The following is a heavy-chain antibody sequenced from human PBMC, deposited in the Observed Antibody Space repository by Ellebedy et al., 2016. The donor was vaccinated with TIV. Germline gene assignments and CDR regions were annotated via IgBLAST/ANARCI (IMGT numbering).Heavy chain of an antibody. CDR3: ARDQWDIVVVPYYYYGMDV. V-gene: IGHV3-30-3*01. Sequence: GESLKISCAASGFTFSSYAMHWVRQAPGKGLEWVAVISYDGSNKYYADSLKGRFTISRDNSKNTLYLQMNSLRAEDTAVYYCARDQWDIVVVPYYYYGMDVWGQGTTVTVSS. D-gene: IGHD2-2*01. J-gene: IGHJ6*02. CDR1: GFTFSSYA. CDR2: ISYDGSNK.